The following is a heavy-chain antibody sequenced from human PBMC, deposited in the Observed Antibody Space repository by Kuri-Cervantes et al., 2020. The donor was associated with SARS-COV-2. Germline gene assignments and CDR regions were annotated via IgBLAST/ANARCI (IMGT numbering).Heavy chain of an antibody. V-gene: IGHV1-2*02. D-gene: IGHD1-26*01. Sequence: ASVKVSCKASGYTFTGYYMHWVRQAPGQGLEWMGWINPNSGGTNYAQKFQGRVTMTRDTSISTAYMELSRLRSGDTAVYYCARDLQKWEQPEYWGQGALVTVSS. CDR3: ARDLQKWEQPEY. CDR2: INPNSGGT. J-gene: IGHJ4*02. CDR1: GYTFTGYY.